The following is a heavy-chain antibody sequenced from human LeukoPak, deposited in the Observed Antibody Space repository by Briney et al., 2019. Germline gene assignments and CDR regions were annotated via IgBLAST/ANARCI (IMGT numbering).Heavy chain of an antibody. Sequence: GGSLRLSCAASGFTFSDYYMSWIRQAPGKGLEWVSYISTSGSMMYYADSVKGRFTISRDNAKSSLYLQMNSLRAEDTAVYYCAREGPRRWLQGYWGQGTLVTVSS. CDR1: GFTFSDYY. CDR3: AREGPRRWLQGY. D-gene: IGHD5-24*01. J-gene: IGHJ4*02. V-gene: IGHV3-11*01. CDR2: ISTSGSMM.